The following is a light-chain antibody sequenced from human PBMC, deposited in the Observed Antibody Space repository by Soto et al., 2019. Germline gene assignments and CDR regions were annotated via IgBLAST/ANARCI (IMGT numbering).Light chain of an antibody. V-gene: IGLV2-8*01. CDR1: GSDVGGYNY. CDR3: SSYAGSNNFVV. Sequence: QSALTQPPSASGSPGQSVTISCTGTGSDVGGYNYVSWYQQHPGKAPKLMIYEVSKRPSGVPDRFSGSKSGNTASLTVSRLQAEDEADYYCSSYAGSNNFVVFGGGTKLTVL. CDR2: EVS. J-gene: IGLJ2*01.